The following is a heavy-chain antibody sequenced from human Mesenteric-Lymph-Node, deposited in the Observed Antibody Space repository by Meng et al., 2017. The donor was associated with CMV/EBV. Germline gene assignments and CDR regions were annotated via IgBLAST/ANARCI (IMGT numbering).Heavy chain of an antibody. D-gene: IGHD6-13*01. CDR2: IRSKASGGTT. J-gene: IGHJ6*02. Sequence: GESLKISCTTSGFTFGDYAMTWVRQAPGKGLEWVGFIRSKASGGTTEFAASVKGRFTISRDNSMNTLYLQMNGLRTEDTAVYFCARDSPLEYSSSWYSYYYYYYGMDVWGQGTTVTVSS. V-gene: IGHV3-49*04. CDR1: GFTFGDYA. CDR3: ARDSPLEYSSSWYSYYYYYYGMDV.